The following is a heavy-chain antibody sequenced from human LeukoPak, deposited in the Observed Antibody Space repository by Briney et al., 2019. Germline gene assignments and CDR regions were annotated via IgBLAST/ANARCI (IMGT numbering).Heavy chain of an antibody. CDR3: ARALLGASLDYFDY. J-gene: IGHJ4*02. CDR1: GGSISSYY. D-gene: IGHD3-10*01. Sequence: SETLSLTCTVSGGSISSYYWSWIRQPARKGLEWIGRIYTSGSTNYNPSLKSRATMSVDTSKNQFSLKLSSVTAADTAVYYCARALLGASLDYFDYWGQGTLVTVSS. V-gene: IGHV4-4*07. CDR2: IYTSGST.